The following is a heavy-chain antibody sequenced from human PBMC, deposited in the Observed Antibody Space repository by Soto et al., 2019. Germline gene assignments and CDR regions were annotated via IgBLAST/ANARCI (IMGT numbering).Heavy chain of an antibody. CDR1: GFTFSSYS. CDR3: ARDRGADTATIFDY. Sequence: PGGSLRLSCAASGFTFSSYSMNWVRQAPGKGLEWVSFISSPSISIYYADSVRGRFTISRDNDKNSLYLQMNSLRDEDTAVYYCARDRGADTATIFDYWGQGTLVTVSS. J-gene: IGHJ4*02. V-gene: IGHV3-48*02. D-gene: IGHD5-18*01. CDR2: ISSPSISI.